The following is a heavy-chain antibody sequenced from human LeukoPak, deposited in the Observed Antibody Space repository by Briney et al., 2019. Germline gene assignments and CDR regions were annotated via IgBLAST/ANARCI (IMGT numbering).Heavy chain of an antibody. CDR2: ISAYNGNT. J-gene: IGHJ4*02. CDR3: ARDYRGRGSRYFDY. D-gene: IGHD3-16*01. Sequence: SSVKVSCKASGGTFSSYAISWVRQAPGQGLEWMGWISAYNGNTNYAQKLQGRVTMTTDTSTSTAYMELRSLRSDDTAVYYCARDYRGRGSRYFDYWGQGTLVTVSS. V-gene: IGHV1-18*01. CDR1: GGTFSSYA.